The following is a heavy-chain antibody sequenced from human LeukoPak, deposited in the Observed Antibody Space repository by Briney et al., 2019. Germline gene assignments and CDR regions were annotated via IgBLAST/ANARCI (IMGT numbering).Heavy chain of an antibody. CDR2: IYTSGST. J-gene: IGHJ3*02. V-gene: IGHV4-4*07. Sequence: SETLSLTCTVSGGSISSYYWSWIRQPAGKGVEGIGRIYTSGSTNYNPSLKSRVTMSVDTSKNQFSLKLSPVTAADTAVYYCARFTYYYGSGSNDAFDIWGQGTMVTVSS. CDR1: GGSISSYY. CDR3: ARFTYYYGSGSNDAFDI. D-gene: IGHD3-10*01.